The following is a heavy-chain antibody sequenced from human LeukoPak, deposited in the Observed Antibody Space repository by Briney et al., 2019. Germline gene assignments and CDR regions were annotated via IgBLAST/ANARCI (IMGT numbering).Heavy chain of an antibody. CDR1: GFTFSSYA. CDR3: ARGGSDYSNYFVDY. CDR2: ISYDGSNK. V-gene: IGHV3-30*04. Sequence: GGSLRLSCAASGFTFSSYAMHWVRQAPGKGLEWVAVISYDGSNKYYADSVKGRFTISRDNSKNTLYLQMNSLRAEDTAVYYCARGGSDYSNYFVDYWGQGTLVTVSS. D-gene: IGHD4-11*01. J-gene: IGHJ4*02.